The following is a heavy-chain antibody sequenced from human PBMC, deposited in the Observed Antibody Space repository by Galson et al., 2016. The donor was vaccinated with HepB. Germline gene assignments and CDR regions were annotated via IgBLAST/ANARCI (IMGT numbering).Heavy chain of an antibody. D-gene: IGHD6-19*01. CDR1: GGSISSNF. CDR3: ARDLSVAGLGYYNNGMDV. J-gene: IGHJ6*04. CDR2: IYYSGST. V-gene: IGHV4-59*01. Sequence: SETLSLTCSVSGGSISSNFWSWLRQPPEKGLEWIGYIYYSGSTNYSPSLKSRVTIALDTSKNQFSLKLTSVTAADTAVYYCARDLSVAGLGYYNNGMDVWGEGTTVTVSS.